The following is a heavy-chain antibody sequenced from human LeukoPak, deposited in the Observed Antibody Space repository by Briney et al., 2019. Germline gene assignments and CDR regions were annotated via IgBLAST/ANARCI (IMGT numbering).Heavy chain of an antibody. CDR2: IWYDGSNK. D-gene: IGHD6-25*01. V-gene: IGHV3-33*01. J-gene: IGHJ6*02. Sequence: GRSLRLSCAASGFTFSSYGMHWVRQAPGKGLEWVAVIWYDGSNKYYADSVKGRLTISRDNAKNSLYLQMNSLRAEDTAVYYCARAPAGPYMDVWGQGTTVTVSS. CDR3: ARAPAGPYMDV. CDR1: GFTFSSYG.